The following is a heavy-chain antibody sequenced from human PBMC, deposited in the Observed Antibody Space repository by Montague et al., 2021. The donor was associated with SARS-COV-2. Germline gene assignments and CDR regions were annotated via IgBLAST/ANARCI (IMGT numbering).Heavy chain of an antibody. CDR2: IDRDDDK. V-gene: IGHV2-70*11. J-gene: IGHJ6*02. CDR1: GFSLSTSGMC. CDR3: ARIVGVLLWFGESDYGMDV. Sequence: ALVKPTQTLTLTCTFSGFSLSTSGMCVSWIRQPPGKALEWLARIDRDDDKYYSTSLKTRLTISKDTSKNQVVLTMTNMDPVDTATYYCARIVGVLLWFGESDYGMDVWGQGTTVTVSS. D-gene: IGHD3-10*01.